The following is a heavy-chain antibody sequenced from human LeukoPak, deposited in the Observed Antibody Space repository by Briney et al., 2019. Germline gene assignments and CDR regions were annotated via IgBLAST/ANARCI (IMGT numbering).Heavy chain of an antibody. D-gene: IGHD3-3*01. J-gene: IGHJ6*03. CDR2: INPNSGGT. Sequence: ASVKVSCKASGYTFTGYYMHWVRQAPGQGLEWMGRINPNSGGTNYAQKFRGRVTMTRDTSISTAYMELSRLRSDDTAVYYCARATYYDFWSGPWVYYYYYMDVWGKGTTVTVSS. V-gene: IGHV1-2*06. CDR3: ARATYYDFWSGPWVYYYYYMDV. CDR1: GYTFTGYY.